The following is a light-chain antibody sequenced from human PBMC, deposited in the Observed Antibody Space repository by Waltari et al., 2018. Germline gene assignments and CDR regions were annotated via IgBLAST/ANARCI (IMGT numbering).Light chain of an antibody. Sequence: SSELTQDPAVSVALGQTVRITCQGDSLRRYYASWYQQRPGQAPVLVLYGQNNRPSGIPDRFSGSASGNTVSLTITGTQAEDEADYYCHSRDTISTRVFGGGTRLTV. CDR3: HSRDTISTRV. J-gene: IGLJ3*02. V-gene: IGLV3-19*01. CDR1: SLRRYY. CDR2: GQN.